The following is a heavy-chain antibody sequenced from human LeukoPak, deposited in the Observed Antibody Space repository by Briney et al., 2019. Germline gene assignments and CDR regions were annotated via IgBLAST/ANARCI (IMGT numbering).Heavy chain of an antibody. D-gene: IGHD4-11*01. CDR1: GFTFSSYA. V-gene: IGHV3-74*01. CDR2: ISPDGSTT. CDR3: TRDRTTITLFEL. J-gene: IGHJ4*02. Sequence: GGSLRLPCAASGFTFSSYAMSWVRQVPGKGLVWVSRISPDGSTTGYADSVKGRFTASRDNARNTLYLQINSLRAEDSAVYYCTRDRTTITLFELWGRGTLVTVSS.